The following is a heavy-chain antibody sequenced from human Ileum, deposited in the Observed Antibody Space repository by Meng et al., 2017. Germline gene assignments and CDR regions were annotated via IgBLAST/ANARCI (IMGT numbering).Heavy chain of an antibody. V-gene: IGHV3-30*01. CDR3: ARDRKEQGGGWYSPQYYYYGMDV. Sequence: GGSLRLSCAASGFTFSSYAMHWVRQAPGKGLEWVAVISYDGSNNYYADSVKGRFTISRDNSKNTLYLQMNSLRAEDTAVYYCARDRKEQGGGWYSPQYYYYGMDVWGQGTTVTVSS. CDR2: ISYDGSNN. D-gene: IGHD6-19*01. J-gene: IGHJ6*02. CDR1: GFTFSSYA.